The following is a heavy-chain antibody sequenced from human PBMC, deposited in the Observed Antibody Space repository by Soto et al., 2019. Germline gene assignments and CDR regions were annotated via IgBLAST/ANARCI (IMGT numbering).Heavy chain of an antibody. Sequence: SVKVSCKASGGTFSSYAISCVRQAPGQGLEWMGGIIPIFGTANYAQKFQGRVTITADESTSTAYMELSNLRSEDTAVYYCARSPRYDFWSGYHNWFDPWGQGTLVTVSS. V-gene: IGHV1-69*13. D-gene: IGHD3-3*01. CDR1: GGTFSSYA. CDR2: IIPIFGTA. CDR3: ARSPRYDFWSGYHNWFDP. J-gene: IGHJ5*02.